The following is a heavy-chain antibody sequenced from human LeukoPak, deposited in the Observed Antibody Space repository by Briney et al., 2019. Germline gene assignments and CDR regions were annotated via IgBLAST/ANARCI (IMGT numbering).Heavy chain of an antibody. V-gene: IGHV3-30-3*01. CDR1: VFTFSSYA. CDR3: ARPGATTAGFAY. D-gene: IGHD1-26*01. CDR2: ISYDGSNK. J-gene: IGHJ4*02. Sequence: PGGSLRLSCAASVFTFSSYAMHGVRQAPCKGLEWVAVISYDGSNKYYADSVKGRFTISRDNYKNTLYLQMNSLRAEDTAVYYCARPGATTAGFAYWGQGTLVTVSS.